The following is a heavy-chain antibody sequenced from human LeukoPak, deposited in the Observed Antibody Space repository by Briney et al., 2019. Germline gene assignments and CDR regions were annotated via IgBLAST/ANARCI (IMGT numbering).Heavy chain of an antibody. V-gene: IGHV3-74*03. CDR2: ISSDGSST. D-gene: IGHD3-3*01. J-gene: IGHJ4*02. Sequence: GGSLRLSGAASGFIFSSYWMHWVRQAPGKGLVWVSRISSDGSSTTYTDSVKGRFTVSRDNAKNTLYLQMNSLRAEDTAVYYCGRVRGGYYTDYWGQGTLVTVSS. CDR1: GFIFSSYW. CDR3: GRVRGGYYTDY.